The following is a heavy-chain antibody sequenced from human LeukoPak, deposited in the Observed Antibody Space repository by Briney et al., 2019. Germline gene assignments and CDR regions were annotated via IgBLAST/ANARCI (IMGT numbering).Heavy chain of an antibody. CDR1: GFTFSSYP. V-gene: IGHV3-23*01. Sequence: GESLRLSCAASGFTFSSYPMSWLRQAPGKGLEWVSAISGSGGGTYSADSVKGRFTISRDNSKNTLYLQMNSLRAEDTAVYYCAKVAVASSYSFYSMDVWGQGTSVTVSS. J-gene: IGHJ6*02. CDR3: AKVAVASSYSFYSMDV. CDR2: ISGSGGGT. D-gene: IGHD2-15*01.